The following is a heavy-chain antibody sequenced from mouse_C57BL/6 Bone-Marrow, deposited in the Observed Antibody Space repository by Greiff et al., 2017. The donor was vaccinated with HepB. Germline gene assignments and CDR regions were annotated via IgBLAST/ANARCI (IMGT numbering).Heavy chain of an antibody. CDR1: GYTFTSYT. D-gene: IGHD1-1*01. CDR3: ARRGYYGSLFDY. Sequence: VKLVESGAELARPGASVKMSCKASGYTFTSYTMHWVKQRPGQGLEWIGYINPSSGYTKYNQKFKDKATLTADKSSSTAYMQLSSLTSEDSAVYYCARRGYYGSLFDYWGQGTTLTFSS. V-gene: IGHV1-4*01. CDR2: INPSSGYT. J-gene: IGHJ2*01.